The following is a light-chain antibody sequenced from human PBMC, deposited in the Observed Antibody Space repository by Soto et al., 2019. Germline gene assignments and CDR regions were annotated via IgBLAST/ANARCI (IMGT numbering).Light chain of an antibody. CDR1: QSIRSF. Sequence: DLQMTQSPSSLFASVGDRITITCRASQSIRSFLNWYQQKPGKAPKLLIYSASSLQSGVPSRFSGSGSGTDFTLTITSLQPEDFATYYCQQSDSSPITFGQGTRLEIK. CDR2: SAS. CDR3: QQSDSSPIT. V-gene: IGKV1-39*01. J-gene: IGKJ5*01.